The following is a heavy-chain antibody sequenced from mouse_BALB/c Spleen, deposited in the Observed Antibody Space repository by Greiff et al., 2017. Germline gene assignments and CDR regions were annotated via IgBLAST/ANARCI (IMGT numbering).Heavy chain of an antibody. CDR2: INPSNGGT. CDR1: GYTFTSYY. CDR3: TRRDGNYEACFAY. V-gene: IGHV1S81*02. J-gene: IGHJ3*01. Sequence: QVQLQQPGAELVKPGASVKLSCKASGYTFTSYYMYWVKQRPGQGLEWIGGINPSNGGTNFNEKFKSKATLTVDKSSSTAYMQLSSLTSEDSAVYYCTRRDGNYEACFAYWGQGTLVTVSA. D-gene: IGHD2-1*01.